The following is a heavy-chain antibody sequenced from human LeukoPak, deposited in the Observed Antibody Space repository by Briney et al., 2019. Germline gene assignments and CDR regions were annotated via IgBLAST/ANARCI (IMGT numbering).Heavy chain of an antibody. V-gene: IGHV1-2*02. CDR1: GYTFTGYY. D-gene: IGHD3-10*01. CDR3: ARAEEELLWFGELLYAFDI. CDR2: INPNSGGT. J-gene: IGHJ3*02. Sequence: ASVKVSCKASGYTFTGYYMHWVRQAPGQGLEWMGWINPNSGGTNYAQKFQGRVTMTRDTSISTAYMELSRLRSDDTAVYYCARAEEELLWFGELLYAFDIWGQGTMVTVSS.